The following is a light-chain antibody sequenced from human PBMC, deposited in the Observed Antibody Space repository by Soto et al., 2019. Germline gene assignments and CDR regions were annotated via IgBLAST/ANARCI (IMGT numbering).Light chain of an antibody. CDR1: QSVSSSY. J-gene: IGKJ3*01. CDR2: GAS. CDR3: QEYGSSPFT. Sequence: EIVLTQSPGTLSLSPGERATLSCRASQSVSSSYLASYHQKPGQAPRLLIYGASSRATGIPDRFSGSGSGTDFTLTISRLEPADFAVYYCQEYGSSPFTCGPGTKVDIK. V-gene: IGKV3-20*01.